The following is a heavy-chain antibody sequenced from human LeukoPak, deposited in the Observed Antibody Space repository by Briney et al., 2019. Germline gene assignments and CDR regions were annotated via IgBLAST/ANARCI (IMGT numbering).Heavy chain of an antibody. CDR1: GFTFTSSA. D-gene: IGHD6-19*01. V-gene: IGHV1-58*01. CDR2: IVVGSGNT. Sequence: SVKVSCKASGFTFTSSAVQWVRQARGQRLEWIGWIVVGSGNTNYAQKFQERVTITRDMSTSTAYMELSSLRSEDTAVYYCAAEQWLTDHDAFDIWGQGTMVTVSS. CDR3: AAEQWLTDHDAFDI. J-gene: IGHJ3*02.